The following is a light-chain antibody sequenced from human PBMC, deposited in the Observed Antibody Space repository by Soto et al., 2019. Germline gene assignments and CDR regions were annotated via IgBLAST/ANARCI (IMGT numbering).Light chain of an antibody. V-gene: IGLV1-40*01. CDR3: QSYDNSLSVYV. CDR2: GNS. Sequence: QSVLAQXPSVSGAPGQRVTISCTGSSSNIGAHYDVHWYQQLPGTAPKLLIYGNSNRPSGVPDRFSGSKSGTSASLAITGLQAEDEADYYCQSYDNSLSVYVFGTGTKVTVL. J-gene: IGLJ1*01. CDR1: SSNIGAHYD.